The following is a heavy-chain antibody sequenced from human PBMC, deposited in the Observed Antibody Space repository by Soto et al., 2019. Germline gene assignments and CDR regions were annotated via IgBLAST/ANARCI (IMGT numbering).Heavy chain of an antibody. CDR1: GGTFNTYT. J-gene: IGHJ1*01. D-gene: IGHD1-26*01. CDR3: ARIPRYSFPTSEPLAN. Sequence: ASVKVSCKASGGTFNTYTFSWVRQAPGQGLEWMGSIIPIFGTTHYAQSFQGRLSITADQSSTTTYMELRSLTSHDTALYYCARIPRYSFPTSEPLANWGQGTLVTVSS. V-gene: IGHV1-69*13. CDR2: IIPIFGTT.